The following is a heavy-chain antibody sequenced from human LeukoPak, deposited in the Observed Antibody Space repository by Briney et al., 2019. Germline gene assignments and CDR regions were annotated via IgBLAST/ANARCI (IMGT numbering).Heavy chain of an antibody. D-gene: IGHD3-22*01. Sequence: ASVKVSCKASGYTFTSYYMHWVRQAPGQGLEWMGIINPSGGSTSYAQKFQGRVTMTRDTSTSTVYMEMSSLTSEDTAVYYCARGTYYYDSSGSGAFDIWGQGTMVTVSS. CDR2: INPSGGST. CDR1: GYTFTSYY. J-gene: IGHJ3*02. V-gene: IGHV1-46*01. CDR3: ARGTYYYDSSGSGAFDI.